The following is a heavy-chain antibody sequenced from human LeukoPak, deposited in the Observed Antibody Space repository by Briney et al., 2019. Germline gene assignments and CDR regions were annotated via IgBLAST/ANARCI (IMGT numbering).Heavy chain of an antibody. Sequence: GGSLRLSCAASGFTFSSYSMNWVRQAPGKGLEWVSSISSSSSYIYYAGSVKGRFTISRDNAKNSLYLQMNSLRAEDTAVYYCARMDMWDYWGQGTLVTVSS. CDR1: GFTFSSYS. CDR2: ISSSSSYI. D-gene: IGHD2-2*03. CDR3: ARMDMWDY. V-gene: IGHV3-21*01. J-gene: IGHJ4*02.